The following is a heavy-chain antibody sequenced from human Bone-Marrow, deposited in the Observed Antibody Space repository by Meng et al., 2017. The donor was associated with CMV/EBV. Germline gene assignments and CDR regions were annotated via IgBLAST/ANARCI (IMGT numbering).Heavy chain of an antibody. CDR1: GFTFDDYA. V-gene: IGHV3-43D*03. CDR3: AKLSIAAAGTDAFVI. D-gene: IGHD6-13*01. Sequence: ETLSLTCAASGFTFDDYAMHWVRQAPGKGLEWVSLISWDGGSTYYADSVKGRFTISRDNSKNSLYLQMNSLRAEDTALYYCAKLSIAAAGTDAFVIWGQGPRVTGSS. CDR2: ISWDGGST. J-gene: IGHJ3*02.